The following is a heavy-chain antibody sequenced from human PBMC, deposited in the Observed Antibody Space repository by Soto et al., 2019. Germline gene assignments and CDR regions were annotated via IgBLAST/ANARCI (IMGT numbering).Heavy chain of an antibody. J-gene: IGHJ6*02. CDR3: ARSGKYYYGSGSPYYYGMDV. V-gene: IGHV1-18*04. CDR1: GYTFTSYG. Sequence: QVQLVQSGAEVKKPGASVKVSCKASGYTFTSYGVSWVRQAPGQGLEWMGWISGYNGNTNYAQKLQGRVTMTTDTYTSTAYMELRSLRSADTAAYYCARSGKYYYGSGSPYYYGMDVWGQGIKVTVSS. CDR2: ISGYNGNT. D-gene: IGHD3-10*01.